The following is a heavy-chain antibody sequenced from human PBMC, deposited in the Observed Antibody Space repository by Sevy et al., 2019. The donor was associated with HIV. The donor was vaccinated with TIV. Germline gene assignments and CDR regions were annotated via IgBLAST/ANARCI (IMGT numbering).Heavy chain of an antibody. CDR3: ARELGPFDY. V-gene: IGHV7-4-1*02. Sequence: ASVKVSCKASGYNFMSYNMNWVRQAPGQGLEWMGWINTNTGNPTYVQGFTGRFVFSLDTSVSTAYLEISSLKAEDTAVYYCARELGPFDYWGQGTRVTVSS. CDR1: GYNFMSYN. CDR2: INTNTGNP. J-gene: IGHJ4*02. D-gene: IGHD3-16*01.